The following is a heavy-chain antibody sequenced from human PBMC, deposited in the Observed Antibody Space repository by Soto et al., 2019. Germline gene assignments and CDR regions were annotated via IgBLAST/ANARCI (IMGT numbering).Heavy chain of an antibody. J-gene: IGHJ5*02. V-gene: IGHV3-23*01. D-gene: IGHD4-4*01. CDR1: GFTFSIYG. CDR2: MSGSGVST. CDR3: ARVATTVTTLNWFDP. Sequence: EVQLLESGGGLVQPGGSLRLSCAASGFTFSIYGMSWVRQAPGKGLEWVSGMSGSGVSTYYVDSVKGRFTISRDNSKNTRYLQMNSLRVEDTAVDYCARVATTVTTLNWFDPWGQGTLVTVSS.